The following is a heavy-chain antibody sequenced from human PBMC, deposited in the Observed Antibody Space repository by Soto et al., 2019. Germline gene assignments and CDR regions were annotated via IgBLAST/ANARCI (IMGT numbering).Heavy chain of an antibody. CDR1: GFTSSSYA. V-gene: IGHV3-23*01. J-gene: IGHJ4*02. D-gene: IGHD3-22*01. CDR3: AKDLPWYFVSSVYSIDY. Sequence: PGGSLRLSCAASGFTSSSYAMSWVRQAPGKGLEWVSAISGSGGSTYYADSAEGRFTISRDNSKNTLYLQMNSLRAEDTAVYYCAKDLPWYFVSSVYSIDYWGKGTLVTVSS. CDR2: ISGSGGST.